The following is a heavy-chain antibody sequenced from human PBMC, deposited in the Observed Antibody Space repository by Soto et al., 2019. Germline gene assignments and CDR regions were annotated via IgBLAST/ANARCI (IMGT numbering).Heavy chain of an antibody. D-gene: IGHD4-17*01. CDR1: GYTFTSYA. CDR3: AREGRYGDYVDY. V-gene: IGHV1-3*01. Sequence: QVPLVQSGAEVKKPGASVKVSCKASGYTFTSYAVHWVRQAPGQRLEWMGWINAGNGNTKYSQKFQGRVTITRDTSASTAYMELSSLRSEDTALYYCAREGRYGDYVDYWGQGTLVTVSS. CDR2: INAGNGNT. J-gene: IGHJ4*02.